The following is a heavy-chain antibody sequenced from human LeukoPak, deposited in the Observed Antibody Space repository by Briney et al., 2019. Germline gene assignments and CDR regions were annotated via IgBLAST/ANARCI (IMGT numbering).Heavy chain of an antibody. CDR3: ARDRLLSVYYYDSSGYNLSNY. CDR2: INSDGSST. J-gene: IGHJ4*02. Sequence: GGSLRLSCAASGFTFSSYWMHWVRQAPGRGLVWVSRINSDGSSTSYADSVKGRFTISRDNAKNTLYLQMNSLRAEDTAVYYCARDRLLSVYYYDSSGYNLSNYWGQGTLVTVS. D-gene: IGHD3-22*01. V-gene: IGHV3-74*01. CDR1: GFTFSSYW.